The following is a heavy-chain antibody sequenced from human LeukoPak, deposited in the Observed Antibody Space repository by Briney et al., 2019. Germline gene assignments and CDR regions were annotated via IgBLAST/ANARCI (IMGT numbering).Heavy chain of an antibody. V-gene: IGHV3-30*18. CDR1: GFTFSAYA. CDR2: ISYDESNK. J-gene: IGHJ4*02. Sequence: PGGSLRLSCAASGFTFSAYAMHWVRQAPGKGLEWVAVISYDESNKYYADSVKGRFTISRDNSKNTLYLQMNTLRTEDTAVYYCGKHDSSSDFWGQGTLVTVSS. CDR3: GKHDSSSDF. D-gene: IGHD3-22*01.